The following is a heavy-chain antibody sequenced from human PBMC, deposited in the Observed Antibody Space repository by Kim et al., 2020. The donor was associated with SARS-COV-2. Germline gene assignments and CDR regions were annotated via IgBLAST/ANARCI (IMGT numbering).Heavy chain of an antibody. V-gene: IGHV3-21*01. Sequence: GGSLRLSCAASGFTFSSYSMNWVRQAPGKGLEWVSSISSSSSYIYYADSVKGRFTISRDNAKNSLYLQMNSLRAEDTAVYYCARGPGSSYDVKNDYWGQGTLVTVSS. D-gene: IGHD5-18*01. J-gene: IGHJ4*02. CDR2: ISSSSSYI. CDR3: ARGPGSSYDVKNDY. CDR1: GFTFSSYS.